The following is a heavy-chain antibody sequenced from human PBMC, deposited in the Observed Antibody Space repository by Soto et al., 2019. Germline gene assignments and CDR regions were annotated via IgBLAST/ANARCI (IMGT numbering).Heavy chain of an antibody. CDR3: AKDWCSGTTCYCLET. D-gene: IGHD1-7*01. CDR1: GFAFSSYA. CDR2: VSGSSGSK. V-gene: IGHV3-23*01. J-gene: IGHJ5*02. Sequence: EVQLLESGGGLVQPGGSLRLSCAASGFAFSSYAMSWVRQAPGKGLEWVSSVSGSSGSKSYADSVKGRFTISRDNSKSTVYLQMNSLRAEDTAVYFCAKDWCSGTTCYCLETWGQGTLFTVSS.